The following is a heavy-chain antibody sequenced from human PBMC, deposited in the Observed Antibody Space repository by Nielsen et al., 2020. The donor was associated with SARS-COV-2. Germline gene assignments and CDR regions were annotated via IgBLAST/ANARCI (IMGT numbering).Heavy chain of an antibody. CDR1: GYTFTSYG. CDR3: ARGGYYYGMDV. D-gene: IGHD2-15*01. Sequence: ASVKVSCKASGYTFTSYGISWVRQAPGQGLEWMGIINPSGGSTSYAQKFQGRVTMTRDTSTSTVYMELSSLRSEDTAVYYCARGGYYYGMDVWGQGTTVTVSS. CDR2: INPSGGST. V-gene: IGHV1-46*01. J-gene: IGHJ6*02.